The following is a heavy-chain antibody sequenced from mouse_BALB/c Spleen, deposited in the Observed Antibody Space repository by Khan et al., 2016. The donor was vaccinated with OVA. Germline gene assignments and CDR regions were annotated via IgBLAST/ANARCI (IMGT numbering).Heavy chain of an antibody. J-gene: IGHJ4*01. Sequence: EVKLVESGGGLVQPGGSRKLSCAASGFTFSDYGLAWVRQAPGKGPEWVAFISSLAYSIYYADTVTGRFTLSRANAKNTLYLEMSSRRSEDTAMYYCARSWAMDYWGQGTSVTVSS. CDR3: ARSWAMDY. CDR2: ISSLAYSI. V-gene: IGHV5-15*02. CDR1: GFTFSDYG.